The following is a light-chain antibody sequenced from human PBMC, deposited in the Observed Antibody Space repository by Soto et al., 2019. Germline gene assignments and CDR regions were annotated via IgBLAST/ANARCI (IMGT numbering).Light chain of an antibody. CDR1: SSDVGGYNY. CDR2: DVS. V-gene: IGLV2-11*01. J-gene: IGLJ3*02. Sequence: QSALTQPRSVSGSPGQSVTISCTGTSSDVGGYNYVSWYQQHPGKAPKLMIYDVSKRPSGVPDRFSGSKFGNTASLTISGLQAEDEADYYCCSYAGSYTWVLGGGTKLTVL. CDR3: CSYAGSYTWV.